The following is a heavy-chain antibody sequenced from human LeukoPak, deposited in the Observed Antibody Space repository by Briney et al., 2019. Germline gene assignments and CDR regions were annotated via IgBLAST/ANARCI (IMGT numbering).Heavy chain of an antibody. CDR1: GGSISSYY. CDR2: IYYSGST. D-gene: IGHD4-11*01. V-gene: IGHV4-59*01. J-gene: IGHJ6*02. Sequence: SETLSLTCTVSGGSISSYYWSWIRQPPGKGLEWIGYIYYSGSTNYNPSLKSRVTISVGTSKNQFSLKLSSVTAADTAVYYCARAPGLPVPYYYGMDVWGQGTTVTVSS. CDR3: ARAPGLPVPYYYGMDV.